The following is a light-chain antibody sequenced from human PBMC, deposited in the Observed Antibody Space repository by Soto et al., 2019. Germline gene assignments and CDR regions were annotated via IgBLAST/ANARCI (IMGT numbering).Light chain of an antibody. CDR2: TND. J-gene: IGLJ2*01. Sequence: QSVLTQPPSASGTPGQRVTISCSGSSSNIGSNTVNWYQQLPGTAPKLLIYTNDQRPSGVPDRFSGSQSGTSASLAISGLQSEDGADYYCAAWDDSLNGRVFGGGTKLTVL. V-gene: IGLV1-44*01. CDR1: SSNIGSNT. CDR3: AAWDDSLNGRV.